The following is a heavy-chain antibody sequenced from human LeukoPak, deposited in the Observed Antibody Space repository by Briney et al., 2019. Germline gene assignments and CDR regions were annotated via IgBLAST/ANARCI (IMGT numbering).Heavy chain of an antibody. CDR3: AALSAAAGNFDY. Sequence: ASVKVSCKASGHTFTGYYMHWVRQAPGQGLEWMGWINPNSGGTNYAQKFQGRVTMTRDTSISTAYMELSRLRPDDTAVYYCAALSAAAGNFDYWGQGTLVTVSS. CDR1: GHTFTGYY. CDR2: INPNSGGT. V-gene: IGHV1-2*02. J-gene: IGHJ4*02. D-gene: IGHD6-13*01.